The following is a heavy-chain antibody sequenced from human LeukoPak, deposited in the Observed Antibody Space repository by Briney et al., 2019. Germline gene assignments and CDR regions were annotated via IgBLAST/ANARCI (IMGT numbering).Heavy chain of an antibody. Sequence: PGGSLRLSCAASGFTFSSYWMHWVRQAPGKGLVWVSRISSDESRTNYADSVKGRFTISRDNAKNTVCLQMNSLRAEDTAVYYCARVRAVAGTEVLYYFDYWGQGTLVTVSS. V-gene: IGHV3-74*01. J-gene: IGHJ4*02. D-gene: IGHD6-19*01. CDR1: GFTFSSYW. CDR2: ISSDESRT. CDR3: ARVRAVAGTEVLYYFDY.